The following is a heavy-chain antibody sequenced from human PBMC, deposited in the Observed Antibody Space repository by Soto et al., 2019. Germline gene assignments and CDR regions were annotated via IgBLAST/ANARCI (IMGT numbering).Heavy chain of an antibody. V-gene: IGHV1-69*02. CDR2: IIPILGIA. CDR3: ASIAARPDNYYYYMDV. CDR1: GGTFSSYT. D-gene: IGHD6-6*01. J-gene: IGHJ6*03. Sequence: SVKVSCKASGGTFSSYTISWVRQAPGQGLEWMGRIIPILGIANYAQKFQGRVTITADKSTSTAYMELSGLRSEDTAVYYCASIAARPDNYYYYMDVHGKGTTVTVSS.